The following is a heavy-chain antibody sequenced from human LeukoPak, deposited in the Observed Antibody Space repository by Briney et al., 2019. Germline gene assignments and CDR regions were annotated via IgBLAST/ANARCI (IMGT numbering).Heavy chain of an antibody. Sequence: GGSLRLSCAASGFTFSSYGMSWVRQAPGKGLEWVSAISGSGGSTYYADSVKGRFTISRDNSKNTLYLQMNSLRAEDTAVYYCAKLAPFRLTGYWPRWKRNWFDPWGQGTLVTVSS. CDR1: GFTFSSYG. D-gene: IGHD3-9*01. CDR3: AKLAPFRLTGYWPRWKRNWFDP. V-gene: IGHV3-23*01. CDR2: ISGSGGST. J-gene: IGHJ5*02.